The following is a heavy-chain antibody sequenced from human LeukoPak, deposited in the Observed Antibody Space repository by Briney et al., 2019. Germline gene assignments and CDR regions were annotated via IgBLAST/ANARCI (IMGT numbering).Heavy chain of an antibody. CDR1: GYTFTTYD. D-gene: IGHD2-2*01. CDR2: MNPNSGNT. V-gene: IGHV1-8*01. CDR3: ARGNYSTTTCFFNDF. J-gene: IGHJ4*02. Sequence: GASVKVSCKASGYTFTTYDINWVRQATGQGLEWMGWMNPNSGNTGYAQKFQGRVTMTRNTSIKTAYLELGRLRSEDTAVYYCARGNYSTTTCFFNDFWGQGTLVTISS.